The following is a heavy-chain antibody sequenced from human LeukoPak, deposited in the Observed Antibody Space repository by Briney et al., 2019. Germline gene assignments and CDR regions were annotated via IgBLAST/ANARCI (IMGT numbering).Heavy chain of an antibody. CDR2: ISSSSSYI. V-gene: IGHV3-21*01. Sequence: GGSLRLSCAASGFTFSTYSMNWVRQAPGKGLEWVSSISSSSSYIYYADSVKGRFTISRDNAKNSLYLQMNSLRAEDTAVYYCARDNGPRYSTPFDPWGQGTLVTVSS. J-gene: IGHJ5*02. CDR3: ARDNGPRYSTPFDP. D-gene: IGHD6-13*01. CDR1: GFTFSTYS.